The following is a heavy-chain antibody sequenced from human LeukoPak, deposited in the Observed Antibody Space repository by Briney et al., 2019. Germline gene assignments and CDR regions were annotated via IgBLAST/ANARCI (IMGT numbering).Heavy chain of an antibody. CDR2: TNPNSGGT. J-gene: IGHJ4*02. CDR3: ARVEYCTEGVCTNFDL. V-gene: IGHV1-2*02. CDR1: GYTFTGPY. D-gene: IGHD2-8*01. Sequence: ASVKVSCKASGYTFTGPYIHWMRQAPRQGLEWMGWTNPNSGGTKYAQKFQGKVTLTRDTSTSTVYMELSGLRADDTAAYYCARVEYCTEGVCTNFDLWGQGTLVTVSS.